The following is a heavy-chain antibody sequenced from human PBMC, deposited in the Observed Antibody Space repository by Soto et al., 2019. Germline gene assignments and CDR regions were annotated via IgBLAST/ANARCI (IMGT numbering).Heavy chain of an antibody. J-gene: IGHJ6*02. D-gene: IGHD3-10*01. V-gene: IGHV3-30*18. Sequence: GSLRLSCAASGFTFSSYGMHWVRQAPGKGLEWVAVISYDGSNKYYADSVKGRFTISRDNSKNTLYLQMNSLRAEDTAVYYCAKDSEGHGSGSYYDYYNYGMDVWGQGTTVTVSS. CDR3: AKDSEGHGSGSYYDYYNYGMDV. CDR1: GFTFSSYG. CDR2: ISYDGSNK.